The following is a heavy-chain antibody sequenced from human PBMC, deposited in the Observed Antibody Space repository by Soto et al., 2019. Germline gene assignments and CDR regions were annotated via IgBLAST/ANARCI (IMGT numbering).Heavy chain of an antibody. CDR2: IYYSGST. J-gene: IGHJ5*02. V-gene: IGHV4-39*01. Sequence: QLQLQESGPGLVKPSETLSLTCTVSGGSISSSSYYWGWIRQPPGKGLEWIGSIYYSGSTYYNPSRTRRVTISVDTSKNQFSLKLSSVTAADTAVYYCARGNGYSGRDWFDPWGQGTLVTVSS. D-gene: IGHD5-12*01. CDR3: ARGNGYSGRDWFDP. CDR1: GGSISSSSYY.